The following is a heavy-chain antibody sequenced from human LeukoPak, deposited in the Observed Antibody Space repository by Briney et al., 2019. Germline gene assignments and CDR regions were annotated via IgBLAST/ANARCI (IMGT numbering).Heavy chain of an antibody. CDR2: ISSSGSTI. CDR1: GFTFSSYE. CDR3: ARDSDPYDFWSGYYLLDY. D-gene: IGHD3-3*01. V-gene: IGHV3-48*03. Sequence: PGGSLRLSCAASGFTFSSYEMNWVRQAPGKGLEWVSYISSSGSTIYYADSVKGRFTISRDNAKNSLYLQMNSLRAEDTAVYYCARDSDPYDFWSGYYLLDYWGQGTLVTVSS. J-gene: IGHJ4*02.